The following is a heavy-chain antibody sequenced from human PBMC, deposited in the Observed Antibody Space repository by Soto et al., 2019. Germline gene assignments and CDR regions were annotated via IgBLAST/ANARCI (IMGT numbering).Heavy chain of an antibody. CDR2: INHSGST. D-gene: IGHD6-19*01. Sequence: SETLSLTCAVYGGSFSGYYWSWIRQPPGKGLEWIGEINHSGSTNYNPSLKSRVTISVDTSKNQFSLKLSSVTAADTAVYYCASLYSSGQYWTEKWSEYDFDYWGQGTLVTVS. J-gene: IGHJ4*02. CDR1: GGSFSGYY. CDR3: ASLYSSGQYWTEKWSEYDFDY. V-gene: IGHV4-34*01.